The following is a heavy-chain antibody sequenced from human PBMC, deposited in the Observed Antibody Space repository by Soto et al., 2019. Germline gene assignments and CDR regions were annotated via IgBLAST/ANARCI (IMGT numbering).Heavy chain of an antibody. CDR3: AKAGRPFYDLWSENRFDP. V-gene: IGHV3-23*01. J-gene: IGHJ5*02. CDR2: ISGSGVAT. CDR1: GFTFSSYA. Sequence: SLRLSCTASGFTFSSYAMTWVRQAPGKGLEWVSSISGSGVATYYADSVEGRFTISRDDSKNTLFLQMDSLRAEGTALYYCAKAGRPFYDLWSENRFDPWGQGTLVTVSS. D-gene: IGHD3-3*01.